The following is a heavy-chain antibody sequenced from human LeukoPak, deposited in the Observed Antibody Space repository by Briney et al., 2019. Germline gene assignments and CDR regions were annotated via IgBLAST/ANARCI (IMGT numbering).Heavy chain of an antibody. V-gene: IGHV1-46*01. J-gene: IGHJ3*02. CDR2: INPSGGST. D-gene: IGHD3-9*01. CDR3: ARSSRKPLISRYFDWLRGNDAFDI. Sequence: GASVKVSCKASGYTFTSYYMHWVRQAPGQGLEWMGIINPSGGSTSYAQKFQGRVTMTRDTSTSTVYMELSSLRSEDTAVYYCARSSRKPLISRYFDWLRGNDAFDIWGQGTMVTVSS. CDR1: GYTFTSYY.